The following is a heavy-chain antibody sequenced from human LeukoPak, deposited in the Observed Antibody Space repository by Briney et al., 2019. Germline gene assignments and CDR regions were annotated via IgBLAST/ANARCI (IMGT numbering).Heavy chain of an antibody. CDR1: GGSISSYY. CDR3: ARLKYSGSYPADY. V-gene: IGHV4-59*01. J-gene: IGHJ4*02. Sequence: SETLSLTCTVSGGSISSYYWSWIRQPPGKGLEWIAYISYSGSTNYNPSLKSRVTISVDTSKNQFSLKLSSVTAADTAVYYCARLKYSGSYPADYWGQGTLVTVSS. D-gene: IGHD1-26*01. CDR2: ISYSGST.